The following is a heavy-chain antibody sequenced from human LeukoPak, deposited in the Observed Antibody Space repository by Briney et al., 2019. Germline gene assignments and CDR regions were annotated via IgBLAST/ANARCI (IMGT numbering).Heavy chain of an antibody. CDR1: GGSFSGYY. Sequence: SETLSLTCAVYGGSFSGYYWSWIRQPPGKGLEWIGSIYYSGSTYYNPSLKSRVTISVDTSKNQFSLKLSSVTAADTAVYYCAKGIAAAGIGDPFDYWGQGTLVTVSS. V-gene: IGHV4-34*01. D-gene: IGHD6-13*01. CDR2: IYYSGST. J-gene: IGHJ4*02. CDR3: AKGIAAAGIGDPFDY.